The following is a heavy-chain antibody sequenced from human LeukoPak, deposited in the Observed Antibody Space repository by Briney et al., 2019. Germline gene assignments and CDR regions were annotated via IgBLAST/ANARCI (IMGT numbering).Heavy chain of an antibody. D-gene: IGHD6-19*01. CDR1: GGSISSYY. CDR3: ARAGGSVGWYGTIDS. V-gene: IGHV4-4*07. Sequence: SETLSLTCTVSGGSISSYYWTWIRQPAGKGLEWIGHLYTSGTTSYNPSLQSRVTISADTSKHQFSLRLTSVTAADTAVYYCARAGGSVGWYGTIDSWGQGTLVTVSS. J-gene: IGHJ4*02. CDR2: LYTSGTT.